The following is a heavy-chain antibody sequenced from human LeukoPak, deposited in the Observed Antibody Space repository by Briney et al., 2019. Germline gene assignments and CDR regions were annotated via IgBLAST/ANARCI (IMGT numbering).Heavy chain of an antibody. J-gene: IGHJ6*02. CDR3: ARAPDYYDSHGMDV. CDR2: ISGSGGST. CDR1: GFTFSSYA. D-gene: IGHD3-22*01. Sequence: GGSLRLSCAASGFTFSSYAMSWVRQAPGKGLEWVSAISGSGGSTYYADSVKGRFTISRDNSKNTLYLQMNSLRAEDTAVYFCARAPDYYDSHGMDVWGQGTTVTVSS. V-gene: IGHV3-23*01.